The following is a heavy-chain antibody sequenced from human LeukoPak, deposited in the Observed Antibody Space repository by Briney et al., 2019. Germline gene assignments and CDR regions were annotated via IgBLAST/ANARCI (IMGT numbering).Heavy chain of an antibody. D-gene: IGHD3-10*01. Sequence: GSLRLSCAASGFPFSSYWMSWVRQAPGKGLEWVANINQDGSEKYYVDSVKGRFTISRDNAKNSLYLQMNSLRAEDTAVYYCARDRGSGSYSRYWGQGTLVTVSS. CDR3: ARDRGSGSYSRY. J-gene: IGHJ4*02. CDR2: INQDGSEK. CDR1: GFPFSSYW. V-gene: IGHV3-7*01.